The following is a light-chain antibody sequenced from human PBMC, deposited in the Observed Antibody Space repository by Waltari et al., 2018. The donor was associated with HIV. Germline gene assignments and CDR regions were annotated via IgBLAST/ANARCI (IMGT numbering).Light chain of an antibody. CDR2: EAS. CDR3: QQSDTLWT. J-gene: IGKJ1*01. CDR1: HDIKKH. V-gene: IGKV1-33*01. Sequence: IQMTQSPSSLSSYVGHTFTITCQASHDIKKHLNSYQQKPGEAPKILISEASNLEIGVPSRFSGTGSGRDFSLTISSLQPEDVATYYCQQSDTLWTFGQGTKVE.